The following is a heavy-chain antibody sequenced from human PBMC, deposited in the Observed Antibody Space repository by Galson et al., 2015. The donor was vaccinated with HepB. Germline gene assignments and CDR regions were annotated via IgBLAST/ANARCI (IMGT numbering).Heavy chain of an antibody. V-gene: IGHV5-51*01. D-gene: IGHD5-12*01. J-gene: IGHJ4*02. CDR3: ATHSGYEAEGWYFDY. CDR2: IYPGDSDT. CDR1: GYSFTSYW. Sequence: QSGAEVKKPGESLKISCKGSGYSFTSYWIGWVRQMPGKGLEWMGIIYPGDSDTRYSPSFQGQVTISTDKSISTAYLQWSSLKASDTAMYYCATHSGYEAEGWYFDYWGQGTLVTVSS.